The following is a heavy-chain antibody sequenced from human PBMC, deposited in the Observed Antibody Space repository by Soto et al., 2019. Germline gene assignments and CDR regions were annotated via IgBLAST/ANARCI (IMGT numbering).Heavy chain of an antibody. CDR2: ISGSGAKT. V-gene: IGHV3-23*01. CDR3: AKLECSGGSCYSGRLVDYFYYYMDV. Sequence: EVQLLESGGGLVQPGGSLRLSCAASGFTFDTYAMSWVRQAPGKGLEWVSAISGSGAKTYYADSVKGRFTISRDNSKNTLYLQMNSLRAEDTAVYHCAKLECSGGSCYSGRLVDYFYYYMDVWGKGTTVTVPS. CDR1: GFTFDTYA. D-gene: IGHD2-15*01. J-gene: IGHJ6*03.